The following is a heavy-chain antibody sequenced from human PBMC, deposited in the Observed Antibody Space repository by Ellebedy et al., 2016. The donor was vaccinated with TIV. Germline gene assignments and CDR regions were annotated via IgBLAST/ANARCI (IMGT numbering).Heavy chain of an antibody. Sequence: SETLSLTXTVSGGSISSYNYHWGWIRQSPGKGLEWIGNMHYTGNTYYNPSLKSRVTISVDTSSNQLSLKLRSVTAADTAVYYCARGTGLYAWGAFDIWGQGTMVTVSS. CDR2: MHYTGNT. CDR1: GGSISSYNYH. V-gene: IGHV4-39*01. D-gene: IGHD2/OR15-2a*01. J-gene: IGHJ3*02. CDR3: ARGTGLYAWGAFDI.